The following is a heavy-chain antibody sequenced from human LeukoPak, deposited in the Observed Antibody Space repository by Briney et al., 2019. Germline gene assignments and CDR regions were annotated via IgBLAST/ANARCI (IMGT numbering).Heavy chain of an antibody. J-gene: IGHJ4*02. Sequence: GGSLRLSCAASGFTFSSYGMHWVRQAPGKGPEWVAVISYDGSNKYYADSVKGRFTISRDNSKNTLYLQMNSLRAEDTAVYYCAKDTASFDFWSGYYADYWGQGTLVTVSS. D-gene: IGHD3-3*01. CDR3: AKDTASFDFWSGYYADY. CDR1: GFTFSSYG. CDR2: ISYDGSNK. V-gene: IGHV3-30*18.